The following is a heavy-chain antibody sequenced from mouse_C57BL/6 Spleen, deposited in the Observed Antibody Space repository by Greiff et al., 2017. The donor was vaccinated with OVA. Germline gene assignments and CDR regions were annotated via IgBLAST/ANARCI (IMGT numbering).Heavy chain of an antibody. CDR3: ARYYYGSMMDY. Sequence: QVQLQQPGAELVMPGASVKLSCKASGYTFTSYWMHWVKQRPGQGLEWIGEIDPSDSYTNYNQKFKGKSTLTVDKSSSTAYMQLSSLTSEDSAVYYCARYYYGSMMDYWGQGTSVTVSS. J-gene: IGHJ4*01. D-gene: IGHD1-1*01. CDR2: IDPSDSYT. V-gene: IGHV1-69*01. CDR1: GYTFTSYW.